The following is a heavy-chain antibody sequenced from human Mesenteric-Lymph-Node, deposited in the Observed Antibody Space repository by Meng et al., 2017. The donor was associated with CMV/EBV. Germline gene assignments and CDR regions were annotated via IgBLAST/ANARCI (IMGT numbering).Heavy chain of an antibody. CDR2: TNPNSGGT. V-gene: IGHV1-2*02. D-gene: IGHD3-22*01. CDR3: ARDLYYYDSSGPLGD. J-gene: IGHJ4*02. CDR1: GYTFTGYY. Sequence: ASVKVSCKASGYTFTGYYMHWVRQAPGQGLEWMGWTNPNSGGTNYAQKFQGRVTMTRDTSISTAYMELSRLRSDDTAVYYCARDLYYYDSSGPLGDWGQGTLVTVSS.